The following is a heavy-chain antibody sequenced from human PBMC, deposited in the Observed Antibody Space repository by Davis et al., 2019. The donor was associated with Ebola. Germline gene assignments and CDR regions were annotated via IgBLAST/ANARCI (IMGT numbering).Heavy chain of an antibody. CDR1: GFSLSTSGAG. J-gene: IGHJ5*02. Sequence: SGPTLVKPTQTLTLTCTFSGFSLSTSGAGVGWIRQPPVKALEWPALIYWDDDKRYSSSLKSRLTITKDTSKNQGVLTMTNMDPVDTATYYCAHRRGTDYGGYVWENWFDPWGQGTLVTVSS. CDR2: IYWDDDK. V-gene: IGHV2-5*02. D-gene: IGHD4-17*01. CDR3: AHRRGTDYGGYVWENWFDP.